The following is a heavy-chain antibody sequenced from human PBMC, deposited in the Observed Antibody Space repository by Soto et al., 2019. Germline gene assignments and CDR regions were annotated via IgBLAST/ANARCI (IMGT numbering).Heavy chain of an antibody. CDR1: GFTFSSYG. Sequence: GGSLRLSCAASGFTFSSYGMHWVRQAPGKGLEWVAVISYDGSNKYYADSVKGRFTISRDNSKNTLYLQMNSLRAEDTAVYYCAKDLLGYSYGYYYGMDVWGQGTTVTVSS. CDR3: AKDLLGYSYGYYYGMDV. CDR2: ISYDGSNK. D-gene: IGHD5-18*01. V-gene: IGHV3-30*18. J-gene: IGHJ6*02.